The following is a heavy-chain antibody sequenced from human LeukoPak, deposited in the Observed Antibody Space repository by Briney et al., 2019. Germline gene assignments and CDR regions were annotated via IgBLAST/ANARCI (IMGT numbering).Heavy chain of an antibody. V-gene: IGHV3-11*05. CDR2: ISSGSSYT. CDR1: GFTFSDYY. D-gene: IGHD2-15*01. CDR3: ARGERYCSGGSCYADY. Sequence: PGGSLRLSCAASGFTFSDYYMSWIRQAPGKGLEWVSYISSGSSYTNYADSVKGRFNIFRDNAKNLLFLQMNSLRAEDTAVYYCARGERYCSGGSCYADYWGQGTLVTVSS. J-gene: IGHJ4*02.